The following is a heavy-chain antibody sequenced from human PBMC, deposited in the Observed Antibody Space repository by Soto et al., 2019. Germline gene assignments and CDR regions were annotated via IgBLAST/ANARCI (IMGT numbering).Heavy chain of an antibody. Sequence: EVQLVESGGGLAQPGGSLRLSCVASGFSFSDYEMNWVRQAPGKGLEWVAYISSGGSTTHYADSVSGRFTVSRDNARKSLYLQMNTLSVGDTALYYCARDRAAGGYWGQGTLVTVSS. CDR2: ISSGGSTT. V-gene: IGHV3-48*03. D-gene: IGHD6-13*01. J-gene: IGHJ4*02. CDR3: ARDRAAGGY. CDR1: GFSFSDYE.